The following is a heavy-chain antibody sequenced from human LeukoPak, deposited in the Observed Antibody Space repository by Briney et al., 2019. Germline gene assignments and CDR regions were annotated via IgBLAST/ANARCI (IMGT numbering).Heavy chain of an antibody. CDR3: ARAGGYCGRISCPYYFDY. CDR1: GFTFSNYA. J-gene: IGHJ4*02. D-gene: IGHD2-15*01. Sequence: PGGSLRLSCAASGFTFSNYAMNWVRQAPGKGLEWVSGISGSGVSTYYADSVKGRFTISRDNSKNTLYLQMNSLRAEDTAVYYCARAGGYCGRISCPYYFDYWGQGSLVAVSS. V-gene: IGHV3-23*01. CDR2: ISGSGVST.